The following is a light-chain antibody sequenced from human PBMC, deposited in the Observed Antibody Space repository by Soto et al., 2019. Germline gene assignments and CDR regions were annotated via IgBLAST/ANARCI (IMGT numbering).Light chain of an antibody. CDR2: GAS. CDR1: QSVRSN. Sequence: EIVLTQSPVTLSLSPMEVATCCCRASQSVRSNLAWYQQKPGQAPRLLIYGASTRATGIPARFSGSGSGTEFTLTISSLQSEHFAVYYCQQYNNWPPITFGQGTRLENK. V-gene: IGKV3-15*01. CDR3: QQYNNWPPIT. J-gene: IGKJ5*01.